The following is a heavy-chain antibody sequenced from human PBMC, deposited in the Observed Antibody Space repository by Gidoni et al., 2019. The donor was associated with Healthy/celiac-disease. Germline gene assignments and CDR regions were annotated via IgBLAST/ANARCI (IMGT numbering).Heavy chain of an antibody. J-gene: IGHJ3*02. CDR1: GFTFDDYA. V-gene: IGHV3-9*01. Sequence: EVQLVESGGGLVQPGRYLRLSCAASGFTFDDYAMHWVRQAPGKGLEWVSGISWNSGSIGYADSVKGRFTISRDNAKNSLYLQMNSLRAEDTALYYCAKDSDRITPWPDAFDIWGQGTMVTVSS. CDR3: AKDSDRITPWPDAFDI. CDR2: ISWNSGSI. D-gene: IGHD3-16*01.